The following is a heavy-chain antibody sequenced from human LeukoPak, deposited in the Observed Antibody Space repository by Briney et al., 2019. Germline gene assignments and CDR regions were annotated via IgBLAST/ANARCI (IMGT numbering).Heavy chain of an antibody. Sequence: GGSLRLSCAASGLTFSSYWMNWVRLAPGNGLEWVANIKEDGSERNYVDSVKGRFIISRDNAKNSLYLQMNSLRAEDTAVYYCAAGGDDYLDYWGRGTLVTVSS. CDR3: AAGGDDYLDY. CDR2: IKEDGSER. J-gene: IGHJ4*02. CDR1: GLTFSSYW. D-gene: IGHD2-21*01. V-gene: IGHV3-7*01.